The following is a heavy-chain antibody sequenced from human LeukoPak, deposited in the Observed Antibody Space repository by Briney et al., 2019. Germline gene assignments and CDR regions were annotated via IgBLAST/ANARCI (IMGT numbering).Heavy chain of an antibody. J-gene: IGHJ5*02. CDR3: ARRTLGYCSDGNCYEAWFDP. D-gene: IGHD2-15*01. Sequence: SETLSLTCTVSGDSISSYNHYWGWIRQPPGKGLEWIGNIYHTGSTYYNPYLRSRVTISVDTSQNQFSLRLSSVTAADTAVYYCARRTLGYCSDGNCYEAWFDPWGQGTLVTVSS. V-gene: IGHV4-39*07. CDR1: GDSISSYNHY. CDR2: IYHTGST.